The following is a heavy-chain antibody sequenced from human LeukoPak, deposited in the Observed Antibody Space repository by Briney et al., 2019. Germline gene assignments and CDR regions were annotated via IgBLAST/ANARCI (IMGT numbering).Heavy chain of an antibody. J-gene: IGHJ4*02. D-gene: IGHD5-12*01. CDR2: ISSSSSYI. CDR3: GCEGFDLVATNHFDY. Sequence: PGGSLRLSCAASGFTFSSYSMNWVRQAPGKGLEWVSSISSSSSYIYYADSVKGRFTISRDNAKNSLYLQMNSLRAEDTAVYYCGCEGFDLVATNHFDYWGQGTLVTVSS. CDR1: GFTFSSYS. V-gene: IGHV3-21*04.